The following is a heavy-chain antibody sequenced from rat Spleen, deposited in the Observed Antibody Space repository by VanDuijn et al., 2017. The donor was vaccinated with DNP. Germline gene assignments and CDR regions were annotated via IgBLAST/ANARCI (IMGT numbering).Heavy chain of an antibody. J-gene: IGHJ2*01. CDR3: ARGNYGSYYFDY. CDR1: AYSITTNY. D-gene: IGHD1-3*01. V-gene: IGHV3-1*01. CDR2: ISYSGRT. Sequence: EVQLQESGPGLVKPSQSLSLTCSVTAYSITTNYWGWIRKFPGNKMEYIGHISYSGRTHYNPTLKSRISITRDTSKNQFFLQLNSVTTEDAATNCWARGNYGSYYFDYWGEGVMVTVSS.